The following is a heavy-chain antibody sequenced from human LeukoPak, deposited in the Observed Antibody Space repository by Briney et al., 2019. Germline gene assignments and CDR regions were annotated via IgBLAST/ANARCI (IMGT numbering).Heavy chain of an antibody. V-gene: IGHV1-69*06. D-gene: IGHD2-2*01. CDR3: ARGNCSSTGCYRSPFDY. CDR2: IIPIFGTA. CDR1: GGTFSSYA. Sequence: SVKVSCKASGGTFSSYAISWVRQAPGQGLEWMGGIIPIFGTANYAQKFQGRVTITADKSTSTAYMELSSLRSEDTAVYYCARGNCSSTGCYRSPFDYWGQGTLVTVSS. J-gene: IGHJ4*02.